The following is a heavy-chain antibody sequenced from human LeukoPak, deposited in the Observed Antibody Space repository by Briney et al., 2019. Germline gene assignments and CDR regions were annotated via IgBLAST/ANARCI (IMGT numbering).Heavy chain of an antibody. D-gene: IGHD2-15*01. CDR3: ARVGGPYPRRFDP. V-gene: IGHV3-11*04. CDR2: ISSSGSTI. J-gene: IGHJ5*02. Sequence: GGSLRLSCAASGFTLSDYYMSWIRQAPGKGLEWVSYISSSGSTIYYADSVKGRFTISRDNAKNSLYVQMNSLRVEDTGVYYCARVGGPYPRRFDPWGQGTLVTVSS. CDR1: GFTLSDYY.